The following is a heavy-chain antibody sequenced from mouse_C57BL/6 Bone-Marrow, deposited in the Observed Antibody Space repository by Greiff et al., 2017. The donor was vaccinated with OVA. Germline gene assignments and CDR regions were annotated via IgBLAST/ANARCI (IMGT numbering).Heavy chain of an antibody. CDR1: GFTFSDYY. J-gene: IGHJ4*01. CDR2: INYDGSST. V-gene: IGHV5-16*01. CDR3: ARENDYDDAMDY. Sequence: DVKLVESEGGLVQPGSSMKLSCTASGFTFSDYYMAWVRQVPEKGLEWVANINYDGSSTYYLDSLKSRFIISRDNAKNILYLQMSRLKSEDTATYYCARENDYDDAMDYWGQGTSVTVSS. D-gene: IGHD2-4*01.